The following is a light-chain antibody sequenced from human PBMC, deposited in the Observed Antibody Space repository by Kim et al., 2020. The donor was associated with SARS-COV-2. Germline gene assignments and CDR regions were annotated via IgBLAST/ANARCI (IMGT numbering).Light chain of an antibody. J-gene: IGKJ2*01. CDR1: QSISTY. CDR2: DAS. CDR3: QQRGNWLGYT. Sequence: EIVLTQSPATLSLSPGEGATLSCRASQSISTYLAWYQQKPGQAPRLLIYDASNRATGIPARFSGSGSGTDFTLTISSLEPEDFAVYYCQQRGNWLGYTFGQGTKLEI. V-gene: IGKV3-11*01.